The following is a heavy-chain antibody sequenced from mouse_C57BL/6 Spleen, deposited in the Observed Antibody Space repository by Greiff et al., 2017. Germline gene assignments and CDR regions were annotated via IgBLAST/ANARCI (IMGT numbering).Heavy chain of an antibody. CDR3: ASVDYGSWFAY. J-gene: IGHJ3*01. CDR1: GFTFSDYG. D-gene: IGHD1-1*01. CDR2: ISSGSSTI. Sequence: QGVESGGGLVKPGGSLKLSCAASGFTFSDYGLHWVRQAPEKGLEWVAYISSGSSTIYYADTVKGRFTISRDTAKNTLFLQMTSLSSEDTAMYYCASVDYGSWFAYWGQGTLVTVSA. V-gene: IGHV5-17*01.